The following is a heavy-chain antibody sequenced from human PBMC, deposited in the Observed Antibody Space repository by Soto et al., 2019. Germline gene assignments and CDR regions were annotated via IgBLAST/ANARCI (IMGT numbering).Heavy chain of an antibody. CDR2: IKPDESEK. CDR3: VRGGSNYDS. CDR1: GFTFSDSW. Sequence: EVQLVESGGGLVQPGGSLRLSCTASGFTFSDSWMTWVRQAPGKGLEWVARIKPDESEKKYAASVKGRFSISRDNAKKSLYLQTDSLRGEDTAVYYCVRGGSNYDSWGQGTLVTVSS. J-gene: IGHJ5*02. D-gene: IGHD4-4*01. V-gene: IGHV3-7*01.